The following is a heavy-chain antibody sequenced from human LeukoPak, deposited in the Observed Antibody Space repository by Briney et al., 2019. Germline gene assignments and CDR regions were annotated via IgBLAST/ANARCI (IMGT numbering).Heavy chain of an antibody. V-gene: IGHV3-48*01. J-gene: IGHJ4*02. CDR1: GFTFSSYS. D-gene: IGHD3-10*01. CDR3: ARDFRYYSDY. Sequence: GGSLRLSCAASGFTFSSYSTNWVRQAPGKGLEWVSYISSSSSTIYYADSVEGRFTISRDNAKNSLYLQMNSLRAEDTAVYYCARDFRYYSDYWGQGTLVTVSS. CDR2: ISSSSSTI.